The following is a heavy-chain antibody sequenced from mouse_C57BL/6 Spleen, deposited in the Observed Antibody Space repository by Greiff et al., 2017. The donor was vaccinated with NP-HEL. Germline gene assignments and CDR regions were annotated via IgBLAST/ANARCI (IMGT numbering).Heavy chain of an antibody. CDR1: GFTFTDYY. D-gene: IGHD2-4*01. Sequence: EVQRVESGGGLVQPGGSLSLSCAASGFTFTDYYMSWVRQPPGKALEWLGFIRNKANGYTTEYSASVKGRFTISRDNSQSILYLQMNALRAEDSATYYCARDYDYDDYAMDYWGQGTSVTVSS. CDR2: IRNKANGYTT. V-gene: IGHV7-3*01. J-gene: IGHJ4*01. CDR3: ARDYDYDDYAMDY.